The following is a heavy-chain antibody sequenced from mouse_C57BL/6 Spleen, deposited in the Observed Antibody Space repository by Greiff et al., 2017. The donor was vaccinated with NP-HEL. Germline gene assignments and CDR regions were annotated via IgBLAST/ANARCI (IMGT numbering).Heavy chain of an antibody. CDR3: ARGVYCYGSSYFDY. J-gene: IGHJ2*01. Sequence: VQLKQSGPELVKPGASVKLSCKASGYTFTDYNMHWVKQSPGKSLEWIGYINPNNGGTSYTQKFKGKATLTVNKSSSTAYMELRSLTSEDSAVYYCARGVYCYGSSYFDYWGQGTTLTVSS. CDR2: INPNNGGT. CDR1: GYTFTDYN. D-gene: IGHD1-1*01. V-gene: IGHV1-22*01.